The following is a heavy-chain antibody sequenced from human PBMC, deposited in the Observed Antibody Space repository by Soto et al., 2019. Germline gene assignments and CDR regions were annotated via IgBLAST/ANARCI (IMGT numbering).Heavy chain of an antibody. D-gene: IGHD6-6*01. Sequence: PGGSLRLSCAASGFTFSDYYMSWIRQAPGKGLEWVSYISSSGSTIYYADSVKGRFTISRDNAKNSLYLQMNSLRAEDTAVYYCASLSPHVRSSSGSYYYYDMDVWGKGSTVT. V-gene: IGHV3-11*01. CDR1: GFTFSDYY. CDR3: ASLSPHVRSSSGSYYYYDMDV. CDR2: ISSSGSTI. J-gene: IGHJ6*03.